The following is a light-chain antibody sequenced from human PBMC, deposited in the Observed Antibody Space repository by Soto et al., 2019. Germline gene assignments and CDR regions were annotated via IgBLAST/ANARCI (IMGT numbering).Light chain of an antibody. V-gene: IGLV2-14*02. CDR1: SSDVGTYNL. Sequence: QSVLTQPASVSGSPGQSITISCTGTSSDVGTYNLVSWYQQLPGKVPKLLIYEVFKRPSGVPDRFSGSKSGTSASLAIAGLQTEDEGDYYCQTYDSSLSGLYVFGTGTKVTVL. J-gene: IGLJ1*01. CDR2: EVF. CDR3: QTYDSSLSGLYV.